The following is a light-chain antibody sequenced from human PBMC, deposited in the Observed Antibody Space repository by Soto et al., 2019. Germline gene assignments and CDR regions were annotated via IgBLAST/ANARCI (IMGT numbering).Light chain of an antibody. J-gene: IGKJ2*01. V-gene: IGKV1-39*01. CDR1: QTISTY. CDR2: ATS. Sequence: DIQMTQSPSSLSASVGDRGTITCRASQTISTYLNWYQLKPGKAPKLLIFATSSLQSGVPPRLSGRGSVTDFALTISSLQPEDFATYYCQQSYSTPDTFGQGTKLDIK. CDR3: QQSYSTPDT.